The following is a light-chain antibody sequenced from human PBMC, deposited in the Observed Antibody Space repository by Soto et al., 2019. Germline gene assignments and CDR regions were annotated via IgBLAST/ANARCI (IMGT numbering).Light chain of an antibody. J-gene: IGLJ1*01. CDR2: EVS. CDR3: ISYTSDDVRYV. Sequence: QSALTQPASVSGTPGQSITISCTGSNSDVGLYDFVSWYQHHPGRAPKLIVSEVSHRPSGISNRLSGSKSGNTASLTISGLQSEDEADYYCISYTSDDVRYVFGTGTKVT. CDR1: NSDVGLYDF. V-gene: IGLV2-14*01.